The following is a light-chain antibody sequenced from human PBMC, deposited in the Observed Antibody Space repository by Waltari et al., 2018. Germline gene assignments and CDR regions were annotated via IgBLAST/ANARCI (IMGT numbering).Light chain of an antibody. V-gene: IGKV3-20*01. Sequence: EIVLTQSPGTLSLSPGERATLSCSASQAVRRFLAWYQQKPGQAPRLLISDTSTRATGIPDRFSGSGSGTDFSLTISRLEPEDFAVYYCQKYGSLPATFGQGTKVEIK. CDR3: QKYGSLPAT. CDR1: QAVRRF. CDR2: DTS. J-gene: IGKJ1*01.